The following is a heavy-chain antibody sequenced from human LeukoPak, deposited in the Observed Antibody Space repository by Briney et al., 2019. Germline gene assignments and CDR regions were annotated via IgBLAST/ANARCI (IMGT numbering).Heavy chain of an antibody. V-gene: IGHV1-46*01. CDR1: GYTFTSYY. D-gene: IGHD3-3*01. CDR2: INPSGGST. Sequence: ASVKVSCKASGYTFTSYYMHWVRQAPGQGLEWMGIINPSGGSTSYAQKFQGRVTMTRDMSTSTVYMELSSLRSEDTAVYYCARERITIFGVVIPQGHDAFDIWGQGTMVTVSS. J-gene: IGHJ3*02. CDR3: ARERITIFGVVIPQGHDAFDI.